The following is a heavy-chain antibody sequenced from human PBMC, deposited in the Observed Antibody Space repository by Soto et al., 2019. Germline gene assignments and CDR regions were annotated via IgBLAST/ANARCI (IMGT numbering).Heavy chain of an antibody. Sequence: SETLSLTCTVSGGSMRFSNYHWTWIRQSPGKGPEWIGSGTTSYNPSLKSRVTIFVDTSQSQFSLKMHSVTAADTAVYYCATYGGDTGHFDYWGQGIMVTVSS. D-gene: IGHD4-17*01. J-gene: IGHJ4*02. CDR3: ATYGGDTGHFDY. CDR2: SGTT. V-gene: IGHV4-39*01. CDR1: GGSMRFSNYH.